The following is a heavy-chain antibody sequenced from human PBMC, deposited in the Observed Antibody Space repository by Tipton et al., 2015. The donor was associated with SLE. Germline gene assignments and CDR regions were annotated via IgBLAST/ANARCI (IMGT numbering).Heavy chain of an antibody. V-gene: IGHV4-39*01. J-gene: IGHJ4*02. CDR2: IYYSGST. Sequence: TLSLTCTVSGGSISSSSYYWGWIRQPPGKGLEWIGSIYYSGSTYYNPSLKSRVTISVDTSKNQFSLKLSSVTAADTAVYYCARHQGGFDYWGQGTLVTVSS. CDR1: GGSISSSSYY. CDR3: ARHQGGFDY.